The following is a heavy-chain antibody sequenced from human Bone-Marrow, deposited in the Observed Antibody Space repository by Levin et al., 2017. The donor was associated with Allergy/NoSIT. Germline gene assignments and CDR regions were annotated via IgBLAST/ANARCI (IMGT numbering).Heavy chain of an antibody. Sequence: GESLKISCTASGFTFSSYAMSWVRQAPGKGLQWVSSILGSGDITYYADSVKGRFTISRDNSKNTLYLQMNSLRAEDTAVYYCAKLNHYYDSRGNFWGQGTLVTVSS. CDR1: GFTFSSYA. J-gene: IGHJ4*02. CDR3: AKLNHYYDSRGNF. V-gene: IGHV3-23*01. D-gene: IGHD3-22*01. CDR2: ILGSGDIT.